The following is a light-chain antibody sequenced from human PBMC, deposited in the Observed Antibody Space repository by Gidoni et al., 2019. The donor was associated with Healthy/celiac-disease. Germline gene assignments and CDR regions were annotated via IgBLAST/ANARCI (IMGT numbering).Light chain of an antibody. J-gene: IGLJ2*01. V-gene: IGLV2-8*01. CDR1: SSDVGTYNY. CDR3: SSYAGSNNVV. Sequence: QSALTQPPSASGSPGQSVTIPCTGTSSDVGTYNYVPRYQQHPGKAPKPMIYEVSKRPPGVPDRFSGSKSGKTASLTVSGLQAEDEADYYCSSYAGSNNVVFGGGTKLTVL. CDR2: EVS.